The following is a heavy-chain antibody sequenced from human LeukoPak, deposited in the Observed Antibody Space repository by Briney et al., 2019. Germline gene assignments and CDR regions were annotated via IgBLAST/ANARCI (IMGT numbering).Heavy chain of an antibody. J-gene: IGHJ3*02. Sequence: GGSLRLSCAASGFTFSSYAMSWVRQAPGKGLEWVSAISGSGGSTYYADSVKGWFTISRDNSKNTLYLQMNSLRAEDTAVYYCAKDRGVRGFYDAFDIWGQGTMVTVSS. CDR3: AKDRGVRGFYDAFDI. V-gene: IGHV3-23*01. D-gene: IGHD3-10*01. CDR2: ISGSGGST. CDR1: GFTFSSYA.